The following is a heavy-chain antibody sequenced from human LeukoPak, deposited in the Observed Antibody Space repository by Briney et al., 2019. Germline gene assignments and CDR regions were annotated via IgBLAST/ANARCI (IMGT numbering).Heavy chain of an antibody. CDR3: ARTDTMIVVVPNDAFDI. CDR1: GYTFTSYG. CDR2: ISAYNGNT. V-gene: IGHV1-18*01. Sequence: ASVKVSCKASGYTFTSYGISWVRQAPGQGLEWMGWISAYNGNTNYAQKLQGRVTMTTDTSTSTAYMELRSLRSDDTAVYYCARTDTMIVVVPNDAFDIWGQGTMVTVSS. D-gene: IGHD3-22*01. J-gene: IGHJ3*02.